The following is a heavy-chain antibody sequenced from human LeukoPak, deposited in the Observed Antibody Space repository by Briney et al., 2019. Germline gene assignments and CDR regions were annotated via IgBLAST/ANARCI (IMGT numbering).Heavy chain of an antibody. D-gene: IGHD4-17*01. CDR1: GGSISSYY. V-gene: IGHV4-39*01. CDR2: IYYRGDT. Sequence: KPSETLSLTCTVSGGSISSYYWGWIRQPPGKGLEWIGCIYYRGDTYYNPSLKSRVTISEDTSKNQFSLKLSYVTAEGTAVYYCARYGYGDPLSDHWGQGTQVTVSS. CDR3: ARYGYGDPLSDH. J-gene: IGHJ4*02.